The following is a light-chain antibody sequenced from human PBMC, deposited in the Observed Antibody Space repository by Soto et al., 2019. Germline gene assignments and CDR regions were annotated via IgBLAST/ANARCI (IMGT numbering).Light chain of an antibody. CDR2: AAS. CDR3: QKYNSAPQT. J-gene: IGKJ1*01. Sequence: DIQMTQSPSSLSASVGDRVTITCRASQGISNYLAWYQQKPGRVPKLLIYAASTLQSGVPSRFSGSGSGTDFTLTISSLQAEDVATYYCQKYNSAPQTFGQGTTVEIK. V-gene: IGKV1-27*01. CDR1: QGISNY.